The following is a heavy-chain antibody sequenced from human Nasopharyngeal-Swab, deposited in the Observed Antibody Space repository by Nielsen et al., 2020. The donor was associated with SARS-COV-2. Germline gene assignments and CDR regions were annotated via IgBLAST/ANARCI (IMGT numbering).Heavy chain of an antibody. Sequence: GSLRLSCAVYGGSFSAYYWSWIRQPPGQGLEWIGEINHSGSTNYNPSLKSRVTISIDTSKDQFSLKLSSVAAADTAVYYCARGGNCSGGSCYSKWRSIWYFDLWGRGTLVTVSS. CDR1: GGSFSAYY. J-gene: IGHJ2*01. D-gene: IGHD2-15*01. CDR2: INHSGST. CDR3: ARGGNCSGGSCYSKWRSIWYFDL. V-gene: IGHV4-34*01.